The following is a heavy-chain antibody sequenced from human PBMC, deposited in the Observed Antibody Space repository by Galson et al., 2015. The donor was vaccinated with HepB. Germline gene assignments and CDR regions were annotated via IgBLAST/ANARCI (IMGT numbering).Heavy chain of an antibody. CDR2: ISAYNGNT. CDR1: GYTFTSYG. CDR3: ARERYSGSYRERNFDY. J-gene: IGHJ4*02. V-gene: IGHV1-18*01. Sequence: SVKVSCKASGYTFTSYGISWVRQAPGQGLEWMGWISAYNGNTNYAQKLQGRVTMTTDTSTSTAYMELRSLRSDDTAVYYCARERYSGSYRERNFDYWGQGTLVTVSS. D-gene: IGHD1-26*01.